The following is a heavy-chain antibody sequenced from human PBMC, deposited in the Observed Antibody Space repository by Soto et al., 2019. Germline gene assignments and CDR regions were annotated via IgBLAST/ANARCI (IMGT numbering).Heavy chain of an antibody. D-gene: IGHD4-17*01. Sequence: SGGSLRLSCAASGFTFTTYSMNWVRQAPGKGLEWVSSISSSGSYIYYADSVKGRFTISRDNAKNSLYLHMNSLRDEDTAVYYCARAYGASPYSFDYWGQGTLVTVSS. V-gene: IGHV3-21*01. J-gene: IGHJ4*02. CDR1: GFTFTTYS. CDR3: ARAYGASPYSFDY. CDR2: ISSSGSYI.